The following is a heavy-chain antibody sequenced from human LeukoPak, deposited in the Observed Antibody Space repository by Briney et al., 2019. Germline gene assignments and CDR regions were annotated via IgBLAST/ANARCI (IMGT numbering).Heavy chain of an antibody. Sequence: GGSLRLSCAASGFTFSSYWMNWDRQAPGKGLVWVSRIASDGSSTTYADSVKGRFSISRDNAKNTLYLQMNSLRVEDTAVYYCAREELGSSLGFDPWGQGTLVTVSS. V-gene: IGHV3-74*01. CDR1: GFTFSSYW. J-gene: IGHJ5*02. CDR3: AREELGSSLGFDP. CDR2: IASDGSST. D-gene: IGHD3-16*01.